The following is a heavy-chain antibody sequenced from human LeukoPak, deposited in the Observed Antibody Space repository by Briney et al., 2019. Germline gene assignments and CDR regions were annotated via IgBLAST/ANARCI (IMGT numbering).Heavy chain of an antibody. Sequence: GSPVKVSCKASGGTFSSYAISWVRQAPGQGLEWMGGIIPIFGTANYAQKFQGRVTITADESTSTAYMELSSLRSEDTAVYYCARQGVLGGGWYPNPHYYYYGMDVWGQGTTVTVSS. CDR2: IIPIFGTA. D-gene: IGHD6-19*01. CDR1: GGTFSSYA. J-gene: IGHJ6*02. CDR3: ARQGVLGGGWYPNPHYYYYGMDV. V-gene: IGHV1-69*13.